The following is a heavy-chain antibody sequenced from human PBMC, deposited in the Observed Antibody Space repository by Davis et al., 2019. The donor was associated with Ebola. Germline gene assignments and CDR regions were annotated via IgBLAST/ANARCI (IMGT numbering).Heavy chain of an antibody. V-gene: IGHV4-59*12. Sequence: SETLSLTCTVSGGSMSRNYWSWIRQPPGKGLEWIGYMHYSGNRKYNPSLKSRVTISVDVSKNQLSLRLSSVTAADTAVYYCARDRRNWYPGVGGFDMWGQGTMVTVSS. CDR1: GGSMSRNY. CDR3: ARDRRNWYPGVGGFDM. D-gene: IGHD1-26*01. CDR2: MHYSGNR. J-gene: IGHJ3*02.